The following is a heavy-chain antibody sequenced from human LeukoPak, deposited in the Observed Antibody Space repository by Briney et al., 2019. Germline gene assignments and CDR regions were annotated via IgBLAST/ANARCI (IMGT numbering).Heavy chain of an antibody. CDR1: GFTFSSYA. V-gene: IGHV3-64*01. CDR3: ARDRRAGFFDAFDI. D-gene: IGHD3-3*01. CDR2: ISSNGDST. J-gene: IGHJ3*02. Sequence: GGSLRLSCAASGFTFSSYAMRWVRQAPGKGLEYVSAISSNGDSTYYANSVKGRFTISRDNSKNTLYLQMNSLRAEDTAVYYCARDRRAGFFDAFDIWGQGTMVTVSS.